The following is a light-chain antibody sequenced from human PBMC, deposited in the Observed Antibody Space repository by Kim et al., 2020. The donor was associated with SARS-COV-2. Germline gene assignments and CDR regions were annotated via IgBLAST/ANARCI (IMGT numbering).Light chain of an antibody. J-gene: IGKJ4*01. V-gene: IGKV3-15*01. CDR3: QQYNDWPLLS. Sequence: SPGERVTRSCRASQSVRNNLAWYQQRPGQAPRLLLYGASTRATDISARFSGSGSGTEFTLTIHSLQSEDLAVYYCQQYNDWPLLSFGGGTKVDIK. CDR1: QSVRNN. CDR2: GAS.